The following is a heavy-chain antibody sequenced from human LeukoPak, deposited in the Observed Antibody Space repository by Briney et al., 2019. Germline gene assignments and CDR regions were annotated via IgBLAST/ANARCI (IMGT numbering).Heavy chain of an antibody. J-gene: IGHJ5*02. CDR2: INPNSGGT. V-gene: IGHV1-2*02. CDR3: ARDSDCSSTSCPNWFDH. Sequence: ASVKVSCKASGYTFTGYYMHWVRQAPGQGLEWMGWINPNSGGTNYAQKFQGRVTMTRDTSISTAYMELSRLRSDDTAVYYCARDSDCSSTSCPNWFDHWGQGTLVTVSS. CDR1: GYTFTGYY. D-gene: IGHD2-2*01.